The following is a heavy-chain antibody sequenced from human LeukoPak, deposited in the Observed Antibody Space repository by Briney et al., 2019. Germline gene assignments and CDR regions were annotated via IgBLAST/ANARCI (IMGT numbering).Heavy chain of an antibody. CDR2: IFRGGDT. D-gene: IGHD6-19*01. CDR1: GLTVSDNY. Sequence: GGSLRLSCAASGLTVSDNYMSWVRQAPGKGLEWVSVIFRGGDTFYADSVRGRFTISRDGSKNVLYLHMNSLRAEDTAVYYCARAPRDSGWYPPWYFDYWGQGTLVTVSS. CDR3: ARAPRDSGWYPPWYFDY. J-gene: IGHJ4*02. V-gene: IGHV3-53*01.